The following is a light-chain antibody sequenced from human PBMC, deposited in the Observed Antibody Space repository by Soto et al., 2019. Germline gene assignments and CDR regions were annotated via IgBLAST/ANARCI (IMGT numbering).Light chain of an antibody. J-gene: IGKJ5*01. CDR1: QSVSSY. V-gene: IGKV3-11*01. CDR3: QQRSNWAIT. CDR2: DAS. Sequence: EIVLTQSPATLSLSPGERATLYCRASQSVSSYLAWYQQKPGQAPRLLIYDASNRATGIQARFSGSGSGTDFTLTISSLEPEDFAVYYCQQRSNWAITFGQGTRLEIK.